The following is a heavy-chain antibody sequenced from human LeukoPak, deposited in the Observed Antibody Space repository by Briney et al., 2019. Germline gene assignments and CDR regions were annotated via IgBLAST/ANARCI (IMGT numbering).Heavy chain of an antibody. J-gene: IGHJ2*01. CDR2: IYSDGST. D-gene: IGHD3-22*01. CDR3: TREKSVVVPSSYYYFDV. Sequence: GGSLRLSCAASGFTFSSYAMSWVRQAPGKGLEWVSLIYSDGSTYYADSVKGRFTISRDNSKNTLYLQMDSLRVEDSAMYFCTREKSVVVPSSYYYFDVWGRGTLVTVAS. V-gene: IGHV3-53*01. CDR1: GFTFSSYA.